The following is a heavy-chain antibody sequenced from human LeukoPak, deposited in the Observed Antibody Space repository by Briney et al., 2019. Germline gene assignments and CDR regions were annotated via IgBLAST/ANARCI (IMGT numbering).Heavy chain of an antibody. CDR3: ARAGGTSFNYYYYMDV. CDR1: GFTFSSYW. J-gene: IGHJ6*03. CDR2: INSDGGST. Sequence: GGSLRLSCAASGFTFSSYWMLWVRQAPGKGLVWVSRINSDGGSTSYADSVKGRFTISRDNAKNTLYLQMNSLRAEDTAVYYCARAGGTSFNYYYYMDVWGKGTTVTVSS. V-gene: IGHV3-74*01. D-gene: IGHD2-2*01.